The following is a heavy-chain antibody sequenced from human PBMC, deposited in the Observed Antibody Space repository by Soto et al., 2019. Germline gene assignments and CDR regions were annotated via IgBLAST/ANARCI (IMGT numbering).Heavy chain of an antibody. J-gene: IGHJ3*02. CDR1: GGSISSGGYY. CDR3: AKDRAGFIMGSGAFDI. CDR2: IYNSGST. D-gene: IGHD3-10*01. V-gene: IGHV4-31*03. Sequence: KPSETLSLTCTISGGSISSGGYYWSWIRQHPGKGLEWIGYIYNSGSTYYNPSLKSRVTISLDTSKNQFSLKLSSVTAADTAVYYCAKDRAGFIMGSGAFDIWGQGTMVTVSS.